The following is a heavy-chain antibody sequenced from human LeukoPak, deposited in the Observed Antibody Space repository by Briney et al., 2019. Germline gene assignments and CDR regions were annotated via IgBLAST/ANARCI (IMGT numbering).Heavy chain of an antibody. Sequence: GGSLRLSCAASGFTFSSYWMHWVRQAPGKGLVWASRINTDGSSTSYADSVKGRFTISRDNAKNTLYLQMNSLRAEDTAVYYCARSSEDIVVVPAALYYFDYWGQGTLVTVSS. D-gene: IGHD2-2*01. CDR2: INTDGSST. CDR1: GFTFSSYW. CDR3: ARSSEDIVVVPAALYYFDY. J-gene: IGHJ4*02. V-gene: IGHV3-74*01.